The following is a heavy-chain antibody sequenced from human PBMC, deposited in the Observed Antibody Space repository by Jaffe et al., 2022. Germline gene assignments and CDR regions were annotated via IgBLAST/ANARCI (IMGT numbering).Heavy chain of an antibody. Sequence: EVQLVESGGGLVKPGGSLRLSCAASGFTFSSYSMNWVRQAPGKGLEWVSSISSSSSYIYYADSVKGRFTISRDNAKNSLYLQMNSLRAEDTAVYYCARGDPIFGGYYYYYMDVWGKGTTVTVSS. J-gene: IGHJ6*03. CDR2: ISSSSSYI. V-gene: IGHV3-21*01. D-gene: IGHD3-3*01. CDR3: ARGDPIFGGYYYYYMDV. CDR1: GFTFSSYS.